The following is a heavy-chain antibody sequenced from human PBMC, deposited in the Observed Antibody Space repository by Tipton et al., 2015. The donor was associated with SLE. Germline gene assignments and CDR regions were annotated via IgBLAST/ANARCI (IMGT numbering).Heavy chain of an antibody. CDR3: VRERGDYYDSSGYYDGY. V-gene: IGHV3-23*01. CDR2: ISGSGGST. Sequence: SLRLSCAASGFTFSSYAMSWVRQAPGKGLEWVSAISGSGGSTYYADSVKGRFTISRDNSKNTLYLQMNSLRAADTAVYYCVRERGDYYDSSGYYDGYWGQGTLVTVSS. D-gene: IGHD3-22*01. J-gene: IGHJ4*02. CDR1: GFTFSSYA.